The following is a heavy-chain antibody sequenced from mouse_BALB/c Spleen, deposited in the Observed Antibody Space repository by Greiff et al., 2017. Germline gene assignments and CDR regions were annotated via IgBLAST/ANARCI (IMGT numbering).Heavy chain of an antibody. D-gene: IGHD2-4*01. CDR3: ARERYDYDGWFAY. CDR2: INSNGGST. V-gene: IGHV5-6-3*01. Sequence: EVKLVESGGGLVQPGGSLKLSCAASGFTFSSYGMSWVRQTPDKRLELVATINSNGGSTYYPDSVKGRFTISRDNAKNTLYLQMSSLKSEDTAMYYCARERYDYDGWFAYWGQGTLVTVSA. CDR1: GFTFSSYG. J-gene: IGHJ3*01.